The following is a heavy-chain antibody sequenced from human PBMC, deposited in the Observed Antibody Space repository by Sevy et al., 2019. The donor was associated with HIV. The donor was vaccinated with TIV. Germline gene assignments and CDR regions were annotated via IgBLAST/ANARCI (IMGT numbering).Heavy chain of an antibody. Sequence: ASVKVSCKPSGYTFTSFGFTWVRQAPGQGLEWVGSINTYNSNTYYAQRLQGRLSMTTDTSTGTAYMELRSLGSDDTAVYFCGRWDMATSSDAFDFWGQGTMVTVSS. J-gene: IGHJ3*01. V-gene: IGHV1-18*01. CDR1: GYTFTSFG. D-gene: IGHD5-12*01. CDR2: INTYNSNT. CDR3: GRWDMATSSDAFDF.